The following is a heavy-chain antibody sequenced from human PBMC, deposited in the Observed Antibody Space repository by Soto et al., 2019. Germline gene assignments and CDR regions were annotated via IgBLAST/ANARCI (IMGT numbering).Heavy chain of an antibody. CDR3: VNGGEVLRYFDWLLPDYYYGMDV. V-gene: IGHV3-64D*06. J-gene: IGHJ6*02. CDR2: ISSNGGST. CDR1: GFTFSSYA. D-gene: IGHD3-9*01. Sequence: GGSLRLSCSASGFTFSSYAMHWVRQAPGKGLEYVSAISSNGGSTYYADSVKGRFTISRDNSKNTLYLQMSSLRAEDTAVYYCVNGGEVLRYFDWLLPDYYYGMDVWGQGTTVTVSS.